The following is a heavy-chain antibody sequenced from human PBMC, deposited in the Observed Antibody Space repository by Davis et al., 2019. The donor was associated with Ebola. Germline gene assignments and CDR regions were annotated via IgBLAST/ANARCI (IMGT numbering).Heavy chain of an antibody. CDR1: GASFSTALSY. J-gene: IGHJ6*02. Sequence: SDLLSSPFPLPGASFSTALSYCTLFPLHLGSTLQWIGYIFACVIHYSNPSLKSRVTISVDKSNNQVSLNLDSVTAADTAVYYGARQVDVDYGDSLYGMGVWGPGTTVTVSS. V-gene: IGHV4-30-4*02. D-gene: IGHD4/OR15-4a*01. CDR2: IFACVIH. CDR3: ARQVDVDYGDSLYGMGV.